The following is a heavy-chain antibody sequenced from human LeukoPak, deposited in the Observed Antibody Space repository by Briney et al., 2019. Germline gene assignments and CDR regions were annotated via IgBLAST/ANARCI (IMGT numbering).Heavy chain of an antibody. V-gene: IGHV1-18*01. J-gene: IGHJ4*02. Sequence: GASVKVSCKASGYTFTNYGFTWARQAPGQGLEWMGWISAYNGDTKYAQKVQGRVTLTTDTSTSTAYMELRSLTSGDTAVYYCARDPSTGMASGRHDYWGQRTLVTVSS. D-gene: IGHD5-18*01. CDR1: GYTFTNYG. CDR2: ISAYNGDT. CDR3: ARDPSTGMASGRHDY.